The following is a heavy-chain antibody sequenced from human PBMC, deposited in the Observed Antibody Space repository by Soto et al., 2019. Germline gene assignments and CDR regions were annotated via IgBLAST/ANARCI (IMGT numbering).Heavy chain of an antibody. J-gene: IGHJ4*02. CDR2: IIPILGIA. CDR3: ARVGGEANPGGGY. V-gene: IGHV1-69*02. Sequence: QVQLVQSGAEVKKPGSSVKVSCKASGGTFSSYTISWVRQAPGQGLEWMGRIIPILGIANYAQKFQGRVIIPGENSTRTAYRVRRSRRSETTAVFLCARVGGEANPGGGYWGQGTLVTVSS. D-gene: IGHD3-16*01. CDR1: GGTFSSYT.